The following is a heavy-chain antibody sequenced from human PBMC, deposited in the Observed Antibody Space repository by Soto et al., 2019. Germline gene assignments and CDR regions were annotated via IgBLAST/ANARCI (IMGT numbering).Heavy chain of an antibody. J-gene: IGHJ5*02. Sequence: PSETLSLTCAVYGGSFSGYYWSWIRQPPGKGLEWIGEINHSGSTNYNPSLKSRVTISVDTSKNLFSLKLTSVTAADTAVYYCARIPVDTSMIYWLDPWGQGTLVTVSS. CDR3: ARIPVDTSMIYWLDP. D-gene: IGHD5-18*01. V-gene: IGHV4-34*01. CDR2: INHSGST. CDR1: GGSFSGYY.